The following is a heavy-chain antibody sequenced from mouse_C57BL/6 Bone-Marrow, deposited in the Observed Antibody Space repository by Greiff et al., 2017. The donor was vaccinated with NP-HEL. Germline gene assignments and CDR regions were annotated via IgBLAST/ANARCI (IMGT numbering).Heavy chain of an antibody. CDR3: ATLTLYYFDY. Sequence: EVQLVESGPGLVKPSQSLSLTCSVTGYSITSGYYWNWIRQFPGNKLEWMGYISYDGSNNYNPSLKNRISITRDTSKNQFFLKLNSVTTEDTATYYCATLTLYYFDYWGQGTTLTVSS. CDR2: ISYDGSN. CDR1: GYSITSGYY. J-gene: IGHJ2*01. D-gene: IGHD4-1*01. V-gene: IGHV3-6*01.